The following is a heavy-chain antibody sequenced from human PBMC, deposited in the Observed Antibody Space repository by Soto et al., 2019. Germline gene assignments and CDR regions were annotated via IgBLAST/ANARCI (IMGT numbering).Heavy chain of an antibody. CDR3: ARLFCSTTTCDSWFDP. V-gene: IGHV5-10-1*01. Sequence: GESLKISCTGFGYTFTTFWISWVRQMPGKGLEWMGRIDPRDSYVNYSPSFQGHVTIPLDKSISTAYLQWGSLKASDTAMYYCARLFCSTTTCDSWFDPWRQGTLVTVSS. CDR1: GYTFTTFW. J-gene: IGHJ5*02. CDR2: IDPRDSYV. D-gene: IGHD2-2*01.